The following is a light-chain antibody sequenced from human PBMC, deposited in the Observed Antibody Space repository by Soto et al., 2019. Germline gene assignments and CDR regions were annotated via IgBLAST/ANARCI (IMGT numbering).Light chain of an antibody. J-gene: IGKJ1*01. CDR3: QLYSSSFRWT. CDR1: QSVNSYH. Sequence: EIVLTQSPGTLSLPPGERATLSCRASQSVNSYHLAWYQQKAGQAPRLLIYGASSRATGIPDRFSGSGSETDFTLTISRLEPEDFAVYHCQLYSSSFRWTFGQGTKLEIK. V-gene: IGKV3-20*01. CDR2: GAS.